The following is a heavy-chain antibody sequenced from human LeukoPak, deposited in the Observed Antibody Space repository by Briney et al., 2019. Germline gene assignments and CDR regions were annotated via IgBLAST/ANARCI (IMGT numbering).Heavy chain of an antibody. D-gene: IGHD3-22*01. CDR3: AWSLYYYSDSRDTRKLFDH. Sequence: SETLSLTCSIHGAASNGYFWSWIRQPPGKGLEWIGEVSHGGSTNYNPSLKSRVTISIDTSKNQFSLKLTSLTAADTAVYFCAWSLYYYSDSRDTRKLFDHWGQGTLVAVSS. J-gene: IGHJ4*02. CDR1: GAASNGYF. V-gene: IGHV4-34*01. CDR2: VSHGGST.